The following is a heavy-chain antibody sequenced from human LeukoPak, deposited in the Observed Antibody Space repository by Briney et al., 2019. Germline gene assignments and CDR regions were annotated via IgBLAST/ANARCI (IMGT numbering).Heavy chain of an antibody. V-gene: IGHV4-59*01. CDR1: GGSISSYY. CDR2: IYYSGST. J-gene: IGHJ5*02. D-gene: IGHD3-22*01. Sequence: PSETLSLTCTVSGGSISSYYWSWIRQPPGKGLEWIGYIYYSGSTNYNPSLKSRVTISVDTSKNQFSLKLSSVTAADTAVYYCARGNYDSSGYDWFDPWGQGTLVTVSS. CDR3: ARGNYDSSGYDWFDP.